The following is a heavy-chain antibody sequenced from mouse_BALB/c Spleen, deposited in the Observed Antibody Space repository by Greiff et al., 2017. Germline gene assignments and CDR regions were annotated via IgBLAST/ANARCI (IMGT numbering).Heavy chain of an antibody. D-gene: IGHD1-1*01. CDR3: ARDYDDFDV. CDR1: GYTFTSYV. CDR2: INPYNDGT. J-gene: IGHJ1*01. Sequence: EVKLMESGPELVKPGASVKMSCKASGYTFTSYVMHWVKQKPGQGLEWIGYINPYNDGTKYNEKFKGKATLTSDKSSSTAYMELSSLTSEDSAVYYCARDYDDFDVWGAGTTVTVSS. V-gene: IGHV1-14*01.